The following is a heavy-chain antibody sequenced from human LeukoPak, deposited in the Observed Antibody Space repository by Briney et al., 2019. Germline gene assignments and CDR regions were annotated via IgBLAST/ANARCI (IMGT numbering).Heavy chain of an antibody. CDR1: GFTFSSYA. J-gene: IGHJ4*02. CDR2: IDGSGGST. V-gene: IGHV3-23*01. CDR3: AKDRRLPWDYFDS. D-gene: IGHD5-12*01. Sequence: GGSLRLSCAASGFTFSSYAMSWFRQAPGRGLEWVSAIDGSGGSTYYADSVKGRFTISRDNSKNTLYLQINSLRAEDTAIYYCAKDRRLPWDYFDSWGQGTLVTVSS.